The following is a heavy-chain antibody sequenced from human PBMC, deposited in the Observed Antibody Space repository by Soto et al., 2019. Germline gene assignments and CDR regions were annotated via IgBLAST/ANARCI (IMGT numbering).Heavy chain of an antibody. V-gene: IGHV3-23*01. CDR2: ISDPGTST. D-gene: IGHD2-21*02. CDR3: AKSLVTPSDAFDL. Sequence: GSLRLSCAASGFTFGNYAMNWVRQAPGKGLEWISSISDPGTSTYYANSVKGRFSMSRDNSKNTLFLQMNRLRADDTAVYFCAKSLVTPSDAFDLWGRGTLVTVSS. CDR1: GFTFGNYA. J-gene: IGHJ3*01.